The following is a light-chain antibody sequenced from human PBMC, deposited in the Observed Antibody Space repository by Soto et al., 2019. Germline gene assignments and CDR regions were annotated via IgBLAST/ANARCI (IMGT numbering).Light chain of an antibody. V-gene: IGKV3-20*01. Sequence: EIVLTQSPVTLSLSPGERATLSCRASQSVSSSYLAWYQQKPGQAPRLLIYGASSRATGIPDRFSGSGSGTDFTLTISRLEPEDFALYHCQQYGTSPWTFGQGTKVEIK. CDR3: QQYGTSPWT. J-gene: IGKJ1*01. CDR1: QSVSSSY. CDR2: GAS.